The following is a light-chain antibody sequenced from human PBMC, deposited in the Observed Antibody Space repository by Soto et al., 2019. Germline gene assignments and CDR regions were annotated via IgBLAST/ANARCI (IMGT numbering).Light chain of an antibody. V-gene: IGKV3-20*01. CDR3: QQCSSSRT. J-gene: IGKJ1*01. Sequence: EIVLTQSPGTLSLSPGERATLSCRASQSVSSNYLAWYQQKPGQAPRLLMYDASSRATGIPDRFSGSGSGTDFTLTISRLEPEDFAVYYCQQCSSSRTFGQGTKVEIK. CDR1: QSVSSNY. CDR2: DAS.